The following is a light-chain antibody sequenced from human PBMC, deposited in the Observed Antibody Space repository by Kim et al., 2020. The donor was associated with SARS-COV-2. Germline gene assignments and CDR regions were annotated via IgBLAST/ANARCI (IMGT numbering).Light chain of an antibody. CDR2: AVT. J-gene: IGLJ1*01. Sequence: GQSTTISCTGTSSDVGTYNHVSWYQHHPGKAPKLMIYAVTKRPSGVSHRFSGSKSGNTASLTISGLQGEDEADYYCSSYTSSSTYVFGTGTKVTVL. CDR1: SSDVGTYNH. V-gene: IGLV2-14*03. CDR3: SSYTSSSTYV.